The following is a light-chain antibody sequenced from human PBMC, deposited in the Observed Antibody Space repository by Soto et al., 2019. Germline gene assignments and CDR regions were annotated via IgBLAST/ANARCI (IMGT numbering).Light chain of an antibody. V-gene: IGLV2-8*01. J-gene: IGLJ1*01. CDR3: CSGAGSNNYV. Sequence: QSALTQPPSASGSPGQSVTISCTGTSSDVGGYNYVSWYQQHPGKAPKLVIFEVNKRPSGVPDRFSGSKSGNTASVTVSGLQADDEADYYCCSGAGSNNYVFGTGTKLTVL. CDR1: SSDVGGYNY. CDR2: EVN.